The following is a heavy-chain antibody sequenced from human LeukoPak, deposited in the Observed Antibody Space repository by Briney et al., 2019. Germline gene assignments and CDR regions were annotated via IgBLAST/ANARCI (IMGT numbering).Heavy chain of an antibody. CDR3: ASSVGSTDY. D-gene: IGHD1-26*01. J-gene: IGHJ4*02. V-gene: IGHV4-34*01. CDR2: INHRGST. CDR1: GESLSKYY. Sequence: SETLSLTCAVYGESLSKYYWTWIRRSPGKGLEWIGEINHRGSTNLNPSLKSRVTLSVDTSKHQFSLKLTSMTAADAAVYYCASSVGSTDYWGQGTLVTVSP.